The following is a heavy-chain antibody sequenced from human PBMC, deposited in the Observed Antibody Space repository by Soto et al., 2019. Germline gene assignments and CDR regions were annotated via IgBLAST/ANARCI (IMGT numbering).Heavy chain of an antibody. CDR2: IIPIFGTA. CDR1: GGTFSSYA. CDR3: ARDRSGIAGSNWFDP. J-gene: IGHJ5*02. D-gene: IGHD6-13*01. Sequence: SVKVSWNASGGTFSSYAISWVRQAPGQGLEWMGGIIPIFGTANYAQKFQGRVTLTADESTSTAYTELSSLRSEDTAVYYCARDRSGIAGSNWFDPWGQGTLVTVSS. V-gene: IGHV1-69*13.